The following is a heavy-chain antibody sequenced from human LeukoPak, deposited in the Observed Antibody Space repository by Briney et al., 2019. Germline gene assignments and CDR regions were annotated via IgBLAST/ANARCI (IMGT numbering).Heavy chain of an antibody. CDR2: IYPGDSHT. D-gene: IGHD2-2*02. Sequence: GESLKISCKGSGYSFPNYWIGWVRQIPGKGLEWMGIIYPGDSHTRYSPSFQDQVTISVDKSISTAYLQWSSLKASDTAMYYCARGPYAYTSSATLGSYNWFDPWGQGSLVTVSS. V-gene: IGHV5-51*01. J-gene: IGHJ5*02. CDR1: GYSFPNYW. CDR3: ARGPYAYTSSATLGSYNWFDP.